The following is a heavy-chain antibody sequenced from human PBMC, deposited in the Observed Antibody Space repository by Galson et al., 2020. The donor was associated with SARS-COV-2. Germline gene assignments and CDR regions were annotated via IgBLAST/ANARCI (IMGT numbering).Heavy chain of an antibody. CDR2: ISSGGSTT. CDR1: GFTFSDFY. J-gene: IGHJ5*02. D-gene: IGHD2-21*01. V-gene: IGHV3-11*01. Sequence: GESLKISCAASGFTFSDFYMSWIRQAPGKGLEWVSSISSGGSTTYYADSVKGRFAISRDHAKKSLYLQMDSLRAEDTAVYYCAKITGGASGWFDHWGEGTLVTVSS. CDR3: AKITGGASGWFDH.